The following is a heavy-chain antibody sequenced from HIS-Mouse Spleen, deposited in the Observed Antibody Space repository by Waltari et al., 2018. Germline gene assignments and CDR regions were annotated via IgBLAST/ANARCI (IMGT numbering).Heavy chain of an antibody. CDR1: GYSISSGYY. J-gene: IGHJ6*02. D-gene: IGHD6-13*01. Sequence: QVQLQESGPGLVKPSETLSLTCTVSGYSISSGYYWGCIRQPPGKGLEGMGSIYHSGSTYYNPSLKSRVTISVDTSKNQFSLKLSSVTAADTAVYYCARALEYSSSWYYYYYGMDVWGQGTTVTVSS. V-gene: IGHV4-38-2*02. CDR2: IYHSGST. CDR3: ARALEYSSSWYYYYYGMDV.